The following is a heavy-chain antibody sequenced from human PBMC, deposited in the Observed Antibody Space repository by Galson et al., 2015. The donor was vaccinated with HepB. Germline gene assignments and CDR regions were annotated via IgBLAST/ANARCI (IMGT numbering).Heavy chain of an antibody. Sequence: SLRLSCAASGFTFSNAWMSWVRQAPGKGLEWVGRIKSKTDGGTTDYAATVKGRFTISRDDSKNTLYMQMNSLKTEDTAVYYCTTPDCSSTSCYDYWGQGTLVTVSS. CDR1: GFTFSNAW. V-gene: IGHV3-15*01. J-gene: IGHJ4*02. CDR2: IKSKTDGGTT. CDR3: TTPDCSSTSCYDY. D-gene: IGHD2-2*01.